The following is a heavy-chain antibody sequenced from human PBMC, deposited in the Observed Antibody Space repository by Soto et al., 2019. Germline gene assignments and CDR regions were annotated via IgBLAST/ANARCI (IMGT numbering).Heavy chain of an antibody. Sequence: QVQLVQSGAEVKKPGASVKVSCKTSGYTFTSYHISWVRQAPGQGVECMGWISAYNTNTNYAQKFQDRITMTTDTLTSTAYMEVRSLRSDDTAVYYCARDTPPTDYWGQGTLVTVSS. J-gene: IGHJ4*02. CDR1: GYTFTSYH. CDR2: ISAYNTNT. CDR3: ARDTPPTDY. V-gene: IGHV1-18*01.